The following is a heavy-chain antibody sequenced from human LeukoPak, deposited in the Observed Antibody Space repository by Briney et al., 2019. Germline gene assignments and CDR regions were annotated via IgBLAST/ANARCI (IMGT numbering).Heavy chain of an antibody. CDR3: ARGCRPYYYDSSGPTYYYYMDV. J-gene: IGHJ6*03. CDR2: INPNSGGT. D-gene: IGHD3-22*01. V-gene: IGHV1-2*02. Sequence: GASVKVSCKASGYTFTGYYMHWVRQAPGQGLEWMGWINPNSGGTNYAQKFQGRVTMTRDTSISTAYMELSRLRSDDTAVYYCARGCRPYYYDSSGPTYYYYMDVWGKGTTVTVSS. CDR1: GYTFTGYY.